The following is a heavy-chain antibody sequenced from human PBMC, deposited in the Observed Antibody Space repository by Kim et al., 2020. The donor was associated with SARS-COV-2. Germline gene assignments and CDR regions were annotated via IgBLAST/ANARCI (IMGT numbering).Heavy chain of an antibody. V-gene: IGHV3-30*01. J-gene: IGHJ4*02. D-gene: IGHD6-13*01. Sequence: ANSVKSRFTISRDNSKNTLYLQMNSLRVEDTAVYCCAREGIAAPGTHFDYWGQGTLVTVSS. CDR3: AREGIAAPGTHFDY.